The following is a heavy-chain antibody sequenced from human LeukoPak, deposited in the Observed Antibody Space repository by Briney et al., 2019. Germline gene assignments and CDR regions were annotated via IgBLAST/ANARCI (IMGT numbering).Heavy chain of an antibody. CDR3: ATPLDYHDNSGFHQGGD. CDR2: ISPTGSTT. J-gene: IGHJ4*02. Sequence: GGSLRLSCTASGFSFSGHWMHWARQLPGKGLVWVSRISPTGSTTSYADSVKGRFTVSRDNAKNTLYLQMTSLRAEDTAMYYCATPLDYHDNSGFHQGGDWGQGTLVTVSS. V-gene: IGHV3-74*01. CDR1: GFSFSGHW. D-gene: IGHD3-22*01.